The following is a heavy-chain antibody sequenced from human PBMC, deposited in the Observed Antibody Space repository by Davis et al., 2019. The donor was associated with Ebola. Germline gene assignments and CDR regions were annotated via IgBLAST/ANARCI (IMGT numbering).Heavy chain of an antibody. CDR2: IYYSGST. V-gene: IGHV4-59*08. CDR3: ASGYSSGWYAY. Sequence: ETLSLTCTVSGGSISSYYWSWIRQPPGKGLEWIGYIYYSGSTNYNPSLKSRVTISVDTSKNQFSLKLSSVTAADTAVYYCASGYSSGWYAYWGQGTLVTVSS. D-gene: IGHD6-19*01. CDR1: GGSISSYY. J-gene: IGHJ4*02.